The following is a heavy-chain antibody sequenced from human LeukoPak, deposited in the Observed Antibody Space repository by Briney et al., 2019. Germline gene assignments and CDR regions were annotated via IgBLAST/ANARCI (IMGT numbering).Heavy chain of an antibody. V-gene: IGHV4-61*02. J-gene: IGHJ4*02. CDR2: IYTSGST. CDR3: ARDGWGYDSSGYYPIYFDY. CDR1: GGSISSGSYY. D-gene: IGHD3-22*01. Sequence: PSETLSLTCTVSGGSISSGSYYWSWIRQPAGKGLEWIGRIYTSGSTNYNPSLKSRVTISVDTSKNQFSLKLSSVTAADTAAYYCARDGWGYDSSGYYPIYFDYWGQGTLVTVSS.